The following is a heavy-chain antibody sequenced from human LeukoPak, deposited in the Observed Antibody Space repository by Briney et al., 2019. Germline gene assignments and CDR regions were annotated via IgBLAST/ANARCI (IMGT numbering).Heavy chain of an antibody. CDR1: GGSISSSSYY. V-gene: IGHV4-39*01. CDR2: TYYSGST. D-gene: IGHD3-22*01. Sequence: SETLSLTCTVSGGSISSSSYYWGWIRQPPGKGLEWIGSTYYSGSTYYNPSLKSRVTISVDTSKNQFSLKLSSVTAADTAVYYCARPRYYYDSSGPFDYWGQGTLVTVSS. J-gene: IGHJ4*02. CDR3: ARPRYYYDSSGPFDY.